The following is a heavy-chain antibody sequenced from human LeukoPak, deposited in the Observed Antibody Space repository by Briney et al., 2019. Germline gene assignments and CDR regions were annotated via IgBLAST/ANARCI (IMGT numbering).Heavy chain of an antibody. V-gene: IGHV3-64D*09. CDR2: ISSNGGST. D-gene: IGHD3-16*01. CDR1: GFTFSSYA. Sequence: GGSLRLSCSASGFTFSSYAMHWVRQAPGKGLEYVSAISSNGGSTYYADSVKGRFTISRDNSKNTLYLQMSSLRAEDTAVYYCAKRADNTHYAFDYWGQGTLVTVSS. J-gene: IGHJ4*02. CDR3: AKRADNTHYAFDY.